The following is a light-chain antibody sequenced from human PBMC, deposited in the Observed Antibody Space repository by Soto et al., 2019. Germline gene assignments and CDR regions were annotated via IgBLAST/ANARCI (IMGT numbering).Light chain of an antibody. Sequence: DIPMTQSPSTLSGSVGSRVTITCRASQTISSWLDWYQQTPGKAPKLLIYKASTLKSGVPSRFSGSGSGTEFTLTISSLQTDDFATYYCQHYNSYSEAFGQGTKVDIK. CDR1: QTISSW. J-gene: IGKJ1*01. CDR2: KAS. CDR3: QHYNSYSEA. V-gene: IGKV1-5*03.